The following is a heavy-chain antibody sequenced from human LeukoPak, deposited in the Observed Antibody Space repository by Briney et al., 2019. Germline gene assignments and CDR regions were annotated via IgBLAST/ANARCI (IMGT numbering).Heavy chain of an antibody. D-gene: IGHD2-15*01. CDR2: NHNTGST. V-gene: IGHV4-59*08. J-gene: IGHJ6*02. Sequence: PSGTLSLTYTVSGGSIRSFHWRWIRQPPGRGLEWIGFNHNTGSTNYNPSLNSRVTISVDTSKNQFSLKLSSVTAADTAVYFCARHVHCSGGSCYRYGMDVWGQGTTVTVCS. CDR1: GGSIRSFH. CDR3: ARHVHCSGGSCYRYGMDV.